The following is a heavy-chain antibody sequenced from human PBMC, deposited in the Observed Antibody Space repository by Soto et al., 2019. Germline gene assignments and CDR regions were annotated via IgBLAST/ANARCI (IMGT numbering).Heavy chain of an antibody. V-gene: IGHV1-69*13. CDR3: ASPGYSGASDSGTYYYYYGMDV. D-gene: IGHD5-12*01. Sequence: SVKVSCKASGGTFSSYAISWVRQAPGQGLEWMGGIIPIFGTANYAQKFQGRVTITADESTSTAYMELSSLRSEGTAVYYCASPGYSGASDSGTYYYYYGMDVWGQGTTVTV. J-gene: IGHJ6*02. CDR1: GGTFSSYA. CDR2: IIPIFGTA.